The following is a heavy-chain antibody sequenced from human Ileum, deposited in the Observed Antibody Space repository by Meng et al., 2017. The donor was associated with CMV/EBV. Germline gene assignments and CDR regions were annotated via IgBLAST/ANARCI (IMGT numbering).Heavy chain of an antibody. CDR3: ARDGTKGYDFWNPSIYYSYYCGLDV. J-gene: IGHJ6*02. CDR2: LNPGDGST. D-gene: IGHD3-3*01. V-gene: IGHV1-46*01. Sequence: WVRQAPGQGLAWMGILNPGDGSTSYAQKFQGRVTMTRDTSTDTVYMDLSSLRSEDTAVYYCARDGTKGYDFWNPSIYYSYYCGLDVWGQGTTVTVSS.